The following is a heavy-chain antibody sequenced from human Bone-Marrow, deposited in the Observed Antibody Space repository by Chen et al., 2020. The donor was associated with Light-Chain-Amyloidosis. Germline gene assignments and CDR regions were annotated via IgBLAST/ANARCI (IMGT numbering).Heavy chain of an antibody. Sequence: EVQLEQSGPEGKKPGGSPKISCKGTGFTFPNYWIGWVRQMPGKGLEWMGVIYPDDSDARYSPSFEGQVTISADKSITTAYLQWRSLKASDTAMYYCARRRDGYNFDYWGQGTLVTVSS. V-gene: IGHV5-51*01. CDR2: IYPDDSDA. CDR1: GFTFPNYW. J-gene: IGHJ4*02. D-gene: IGHD5-12*01. CDR3: ARRRDGYNFDY.